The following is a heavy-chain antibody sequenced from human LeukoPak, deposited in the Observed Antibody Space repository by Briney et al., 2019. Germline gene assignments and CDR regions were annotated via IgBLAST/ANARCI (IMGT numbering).Heavy chain of an antibody. Sequence: GGSLRLSCAASGFTFSSYWMSWVRQAPGKGQEWVANIKQDGSEKYYVDSVKGRFTISRDNAKNSLYLQMNSLRAEDTAVYYCARERCSSTSCYMGGYFDYWGQGTLVTVSS. V-gene: IGHV3-7*01. CDR1: GFTFSSYW. J-gene: IGHJ4*02. CDR2: IKQDGSEK. D-gene: IGHD2-2*02. CDR3: ARERCSSTSCYMGGYFDY.